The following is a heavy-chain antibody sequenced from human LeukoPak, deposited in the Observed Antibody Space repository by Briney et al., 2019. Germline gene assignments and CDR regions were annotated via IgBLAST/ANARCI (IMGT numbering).Heavy chain of an antibody. Sequence: ASVKVSCKASGGTFSSYAISWVRQAPGQGLEWMGGIIPIFGTANYAQKFQGRVTITADGSTSTAYMGLSSLRSEDTAVYYCARAIVVVPADRYYYYGMDVWGQGTTVTVSS. V-gene: IGHV1-69*13. CDR1: GGTFSSYA. CDR3: ARAIVVVPADRYYYYGMDV. D-gene: IGHD2-2*01. J-gene: IGHJ6*02. CDR2: IIPIFGTA.